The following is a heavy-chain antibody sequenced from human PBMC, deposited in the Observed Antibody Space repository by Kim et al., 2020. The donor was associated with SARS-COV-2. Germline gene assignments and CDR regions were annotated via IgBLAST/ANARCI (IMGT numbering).Heavy chain of an antibody. D-gene: IGHD3-9*01. CDR3: ARRNDILTGFDY. V-gene: IGHV1-18*01. J-gene: IGHJ4*02. Sequence: YAQKLQGRVTMTTDTSTSTAYMELRSLRSDDTAVYYCARRNDILTGFDYWGQGTLVTVSS.